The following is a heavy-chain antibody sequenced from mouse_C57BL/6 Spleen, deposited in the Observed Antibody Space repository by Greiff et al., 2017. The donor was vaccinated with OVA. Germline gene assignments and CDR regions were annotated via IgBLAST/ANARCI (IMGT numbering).Heavy chain of an antibody. J-gene: IGHJ2*01. D-gene: IGHD1-1*01. CDR3: AREEDYYGSSPRFDY. Sequence: EVQRVESGGGLVKPGGSLKLSCAASGFTFSDYGMHWVRQAPEKGLEWVAYISSGSSTIYYADTVKGRFTISRDNAKNTLFLQMTSLRSEDTAMYYCAREEDYYGSSPRFDYWGQGTTLTVSS. CDR1: GFTFSDYG. CDR2: ISSGSSTI. V-gene: IGHV5-17*01.